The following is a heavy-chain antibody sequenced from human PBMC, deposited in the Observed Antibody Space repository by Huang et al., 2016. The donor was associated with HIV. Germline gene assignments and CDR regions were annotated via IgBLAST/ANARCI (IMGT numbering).Heavy chain of an antibody. CDR3: ARARGYYDSSVSYYFDY. Sequence: QVQLVQSGAEVKKPGSSVKVSCKASGGTFSSYAISWVRQAPGQGLEWMGGISPICGTANDAQKFQGRVTINADESTSTAYMELSSLRSEDTAVYYCARARGYYDSSVSYYFDYWGQGTLVTVSS. J-gene: IGHJ4*02. CDR1: GGTFSSYA. V-gene: IGHV1-69*13. D-gene: IGHD3-22*01. CDR2: ISPICGTA.